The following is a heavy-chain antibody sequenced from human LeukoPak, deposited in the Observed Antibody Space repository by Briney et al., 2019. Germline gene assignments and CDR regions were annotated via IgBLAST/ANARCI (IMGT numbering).Heavy chain of an antibody. CDR3: VREREGSNSEH. CDR2: IYSDGNT. D-gene: IGHD1-26*01. Sequence: GGSLRLSCAASGFTVSNNRLSWVRQAPGMGLEWVSTIYSDGNTYYPDSVKGRFTISRDGSKNTLHLQLNSLRTEDTAIYYCVREREGSNSEHWGQGTLVTVSS. CDR1: GFTVSNNR. V-gene: IGHV3-53*01. J-gene: IGHJ1*01.